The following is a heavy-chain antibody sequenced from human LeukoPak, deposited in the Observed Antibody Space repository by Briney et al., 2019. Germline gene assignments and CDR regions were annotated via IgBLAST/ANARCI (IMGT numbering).Heavy chain of an antibody. J-gene: IGHJ2*01. Sequence: GGSLRLSCAASGFTFSSYAMSWVRQAPGKGLEWVSAISGSGGNTYYADSVKGRFTISRDNSMDTLYLQMNSLRAEDTAVYYCAKDPGGYWFFDLWGRGTLVTVSS. CDR2: ISGSGGNT. D-gene: IGHD3-10*01. CDR1: GFTFSSYA. V-gene: IGHV3-23*01. CDR3: AKDPGGYWFFDL.